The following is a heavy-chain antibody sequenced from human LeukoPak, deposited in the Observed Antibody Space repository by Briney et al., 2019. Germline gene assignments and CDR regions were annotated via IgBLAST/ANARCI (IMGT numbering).Heavy chain of an antibody. CDR3: ARDDWNDRDFDY. V-gene: IGHV3-11*06. Sequence: PGGSLRLSSAAPGYTLSDYYMSWIRQAPGKGLEWVSSISSSSSYIYYADSVKSRFTISRDNAKNSLYLQMNRLRDEDTAVYYCARDDWNDRDFDYWGQGTLVTVSS. CDR2: ISSSSSYI. J-gene: IGHJ4*02. D-gene: IGHD1-1*01. CDR1: GYTLSDYY.